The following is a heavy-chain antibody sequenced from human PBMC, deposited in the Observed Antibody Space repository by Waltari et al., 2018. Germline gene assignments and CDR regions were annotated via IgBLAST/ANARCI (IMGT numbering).Heavy chain of an antibody. Sequence: EVQLVESGGGLIQPGGSLRLSCAASGFSVGYNSMSWVGQAPGKGLEWVSIIQSDGRTYYADSVKGRFTISRDNSKNTLYLQMNSLRAEDTAVYYCARDQRMVAVAGTYYHYYGLDVWGQGTTVTVSS. CDR3: ARDQRMVAVAGTYYHYYGLDV. V-gene: IGHV3-53*01. D-gene: IGHD6-19*01. J-gene: IGHJ6*02. CDR2: IQSDGRT. CDR1: GFSVGYNS.